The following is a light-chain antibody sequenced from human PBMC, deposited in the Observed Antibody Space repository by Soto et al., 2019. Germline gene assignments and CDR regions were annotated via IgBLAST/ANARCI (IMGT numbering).Light chain of an antibody. CDR1: PGISSW. J-gene: IGKJ4*01. V-gene: IGKV1-12*01. CDR3: QQANTFPFT. Sequence: DIQMTQSPSSVSASVGDRVTITCRASPGISSWLAWYQQRPEKAPKLLLYAASSLQSGVPSRFSGSGSGTDFTLTISSLQPEEFATYDCQQANTFPFTFGGGTKVGSK. CDR2: AAS.